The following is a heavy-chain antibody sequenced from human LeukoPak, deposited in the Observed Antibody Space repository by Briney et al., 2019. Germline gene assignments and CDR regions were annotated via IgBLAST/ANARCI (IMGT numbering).Heavy chain of an antibody. CDR2: FDPEDGET. Sequence: ASVNVSCKVSGYTLTELSMHWVRQAPGKGLEWMGGFDPEDGETIYAQKFQGRVTMTEDTSTGTAYMELSSLRSEDTAVYYCARQWLVLEGNLGVFDIWGQGTMVTVSS. V-gene: IGHV1-24*01. CDR1: GYTLTELS. J-gene: IGHJ3*02. D-gene: IGHD6-19*01. CDR3: ARQWLVLEGNLGVFDI.